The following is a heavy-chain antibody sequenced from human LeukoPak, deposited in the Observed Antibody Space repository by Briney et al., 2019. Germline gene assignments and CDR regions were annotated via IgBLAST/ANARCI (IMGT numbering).Heavy chain of an antibody. J-gene: IGHJ1*01. CDR3: ARAYDSSGYWPEYFHH. CDR1: GYTLTSYY. Sequence: ASVKVSCKVSGYTLTSYYMHWVRQAPGQGLEWMGIINPSGGSTSSAQKFQGRVTMTRDTSTSTVYMELSSLRSEDTAVYYCARAYDSSGYWPEYFHHWGQGTLVTVSS. CDR2: INPSGGST. V-gene: IGHV1-46*01. D-gene: IGHD3-22*01.